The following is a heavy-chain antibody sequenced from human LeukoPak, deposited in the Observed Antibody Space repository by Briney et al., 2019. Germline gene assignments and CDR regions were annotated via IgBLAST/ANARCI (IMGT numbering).Heavy chain of an antibody. V-gene: IGHV5-51*01. CDR1: GYSFTNYW. CDR2: IYPGDSDT. D-gene: IGHD3-10*01. J-gene: IGHJ4*02. Sequence: GESLKISCKASGYSFTNYWIGWVRQMPGKGLEWVGIIYPGDSDTRYSPSFQGQVTISADKSINTAYLQRSSLKASDTAMYYCAKRYGSIYGSGSYPADYWGQGTLVPVSS. CDR3: AKRYGSIYGSGSYPADY.